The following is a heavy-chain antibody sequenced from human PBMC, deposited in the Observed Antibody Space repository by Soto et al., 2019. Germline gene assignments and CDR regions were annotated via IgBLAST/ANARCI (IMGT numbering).Heavy chain of an antibody. J-gene: IGHJ4*02. CDR2: IYYSGST. CDR3: ARLGGYYQALDS. Sequence: SVLLSLTCTVSNGSISPYYWSWIRQPPGKGLEWIGYIYYSGSTTYNPSLESRVTISVDTSKNQFSLKLSSVAAADTAVYYCARLGGYYQALDSWGQGTLVTVSS. V-gene: IGHV4-59*08. CDR1: NGSISPYY. D-gene: IGHD3-22*01.